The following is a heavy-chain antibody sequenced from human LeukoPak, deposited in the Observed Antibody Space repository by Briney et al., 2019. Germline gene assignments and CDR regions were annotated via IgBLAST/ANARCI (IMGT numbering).Heavy chain of an antibody. V-gene: IGHV4-31*03. CDR3: ARDAVASDTYYYYYGMDV. CDR2: IYYSGST. J-gene: IGHJ6*02. Sequence: SQTLSLTCTVSGGSISSGGYYWSWIRQHPGKGLEWIGYIYYSGSTYYNPSLKSRVTISVDTSKNQFSLKLSSVTAADTAVYYCARDAVASDTYYYYYGMDVWGQGTTVTVSS. D-gene: IGHD2-15*01. CDR1: GGSISSGGYY.